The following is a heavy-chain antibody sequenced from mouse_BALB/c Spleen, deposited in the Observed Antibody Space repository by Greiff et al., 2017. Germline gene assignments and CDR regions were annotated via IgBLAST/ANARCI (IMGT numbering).Heavy chain of an antibody. J-gene: IGHJ4*01. CDR3: ARDLDY. CDR2: ISYDGSN. Sequence: EVQVVESGPGLVKPSQSLSLTCSVTGYSITSGYYWNWIRQFPGNKLEWMGYISYDGSNNYNPSLKNRISITRDTSKNQFFLKLNSVTTEDTATYYCARDLDYWGQGTSVTVSS. V-gene: IGHV3-6*02. CDR1: GYSITSGYY.